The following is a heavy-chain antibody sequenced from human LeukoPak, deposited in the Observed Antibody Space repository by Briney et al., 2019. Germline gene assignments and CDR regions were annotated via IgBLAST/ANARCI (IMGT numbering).Heavy chain of an antibody. D-gene: IGHD3-22*01. Sequence: GGSLRLSCTVSGFTVSSNSMSWVRQAPGKGLEGVSFIYSDNTHYSDPVKGRFTISRDNSKNTLYLQMNSLRAEDTAVYYCARGAYDSSGFNDAFDIWGQGTMVTVSS. J-gene: IGHJ3*02. CDR3: ARGAYDSSGFNDAFDI. V-gene: IGHV3-53*01. CDR2: IYSDNT. CDR1: GFTVSSNS.